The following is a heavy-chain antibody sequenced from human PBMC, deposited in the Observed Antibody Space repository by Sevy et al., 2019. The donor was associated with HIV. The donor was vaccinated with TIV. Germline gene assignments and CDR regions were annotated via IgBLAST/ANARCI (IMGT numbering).Heavy chain of an antibody. CDR1: GFTFDDYA. CDR3: AKSPRYDILTGSFAP. D-gene: IGHD3-9*01. Sequence: GGSVRLSCAASGFTFDDYAMHWVRQAPGKGLEWLSGISWNSGSIGYADSVKGRFTSSRDNAKNSLYLQMNSLRAEDTALHYCAKSPRYDILTGSFAPWGQGTLVPVSS. V-gene: IGHV3-9*01. J-gene: IGHJ5*02. CDR2: ISWNSGSI.